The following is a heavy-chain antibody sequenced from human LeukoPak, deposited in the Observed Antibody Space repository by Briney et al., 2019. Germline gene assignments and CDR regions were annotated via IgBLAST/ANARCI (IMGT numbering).Heavy chain of an antibody. V-gene: IGHV3-23*01. CDR1: GFTFSSYG. Sequence: WGSLRLSCAASGFTFSSYGMHWVRQAPGKGLEWVSGISGSGGSTYYADSVKGRFTIFRDYSKNTLYLQMNSLRAEDTAVYHCANGWSPDYWRRGTLVTVSS. CDR3: ANGWSPDY. D-gene: IGHD2-15*01. J-gene: IGHJ4*02. CDR2: ISGSGGST.